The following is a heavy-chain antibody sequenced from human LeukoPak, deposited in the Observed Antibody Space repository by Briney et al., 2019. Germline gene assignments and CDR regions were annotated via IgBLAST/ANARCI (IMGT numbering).Heavy chain of an antibody. D-gene: IGHD4-23*01. J-gene: IGHJ4*02. V-gene: IGHV1-2*02. CDR3: ARDSYGGNWSLGY. Sequence: ASVKLSCKASGFTFTGYYIHWVRQAPGQGLEWMGWVNPNSGGTNYAQMFQGRVTMTRDTSINTAYMELSGRRSDDTAVYYCARDSYGGNWSLGYWGQGTLVTVSS. CDR2: VNPNSGGT. CDR1: GFTFTGYY.